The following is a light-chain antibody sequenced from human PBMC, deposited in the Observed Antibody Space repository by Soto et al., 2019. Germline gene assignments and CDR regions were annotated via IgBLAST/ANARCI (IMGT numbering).Light chain of an antibody. V-gene: IGLV2-11*01. Sequence: QSALTQPRSVSGSPGQSVTISCTGTSSDVGGYNYVSWYQLHPGKAPKLMIYDVNKRPSGVPDRFSGSKSGNTASLTISRLQAEDEADYYCCSYAGTFGVFGGGTKLTVL. CDR3: CSYAGTFGV. J-gene: IGLJ2*01. CDR1: SSDVGGYNY. CDR2: DVN.